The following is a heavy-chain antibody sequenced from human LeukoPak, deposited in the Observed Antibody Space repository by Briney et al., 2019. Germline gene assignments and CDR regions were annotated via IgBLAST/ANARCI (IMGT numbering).Heavy chain of an antibody. CDR3: AREGDYGDYSKSFYYMDV. J-gene: IGHJ6*03. Sequence: SETLSLTCTLSGGYIGSYYWSWIRQPAGKGLEWIGRIYTSENTDYNPSLKSRVTMSVDMSTSQFSLRLTSVTAADTAVYYCAREGDYGDYSKSFYYMDVWGKGTTVTVSS. D-gene: IGHD4-17*01. V-gene: IGHV4-4*07. CDR1: GGYIGSYY. CDR2: IYTSENT.